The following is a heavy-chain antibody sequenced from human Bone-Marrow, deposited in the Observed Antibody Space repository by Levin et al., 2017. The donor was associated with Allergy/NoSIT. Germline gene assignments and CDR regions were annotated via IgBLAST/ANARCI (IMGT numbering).Heavy chain of an antibody. CDR3: ARERYSSGYAGAFDY. CDR2: VSGDEAIK. Sequence: LSLTCAASGFTFSTSPMHWVRQTPGKGLEWVAVVSGDEAIKTYADSVKGRFTISRDNSKNTLYLEMNSLRVEDTAVYNCARERYSSGYAGAFDYWGQGTLVTVSS. CDR1: GFTFSTSP. J-gene: IGHJ4*02. D-gene: IGHD3-22*01. V-gene: IGHV3-30-3*01.